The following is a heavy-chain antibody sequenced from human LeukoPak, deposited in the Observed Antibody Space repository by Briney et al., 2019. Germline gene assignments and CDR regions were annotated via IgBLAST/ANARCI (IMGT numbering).Heavy chain of an antibody. D-gene: IGHD1-26*01. J-gene: IGHJ5*02. V-gene: IGHV3-21*01. CDR2: ISRRSTYI. Sequence: GGSLRLSCAASRFTFSSYSMNWVRQAPGKGLEWVSSISRRSTYIYYADSVKGRFTISKDNAKNSLYLQMDSLRAEDTAVYYCARAQVGYNWFDPWGQGTLVTVSS. CDR3: ARAQVGYNWFDP. CDR1: RFTFSSYS.